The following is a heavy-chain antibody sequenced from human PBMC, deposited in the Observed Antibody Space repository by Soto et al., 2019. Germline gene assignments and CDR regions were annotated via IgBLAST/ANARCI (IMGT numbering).Heavy chain of an antibody. CDR1: DFRFSTHA. CDR3: ASRLGIYNHF. D-gene: IGHD1-1*01. J-gene: IGHJ4*02. CDR2: ISSSGTI. V-gene: IGHV3-48*02. Sequence: GVSMRLSCVVCDFRFSTHAMNRVRQAPGHGLEWLSYISSSGTIYYADSVQGRFTISRDNAENSISLKINRLQDQDTATKDWASRLGIYNHFGDPGTPVTVSS.